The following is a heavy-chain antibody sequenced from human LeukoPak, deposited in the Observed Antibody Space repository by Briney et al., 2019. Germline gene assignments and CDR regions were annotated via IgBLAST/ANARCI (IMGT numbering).Heavy chain of an antibody. CDR3: ARVLDITGTIFDAFDI. CDR1: GFTFSSYW. CDR2: IKQDGSEK. Sequence: GGSLRLSCAASGFTFSSYWMSWVRQAPGKGLEWVANIKQDGSEKYYVDSVKGRFTISRDNAKNSLYLQMNSLRAEDTAVYYCARVLDITGTIFDAFDIWGQGTMVTVSS. J-gene: IGHJ3*02. D-gene: IGHD1-20*01. V-gene: IGHV3-7*01.